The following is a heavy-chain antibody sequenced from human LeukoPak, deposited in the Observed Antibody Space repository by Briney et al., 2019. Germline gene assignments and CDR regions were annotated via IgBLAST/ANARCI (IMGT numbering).Heavy chain of an antibody. CDR1: GITFSSYA. J-gene: IGHJ3*02. CDR3: AKDQSYYGSGSQSAFDI. V-gene: IGHV3-9*01. Sequence: GGSLRLSCAASGITFSSYAMHWVRQAPGKGLEWVSGISWNSGSIGYADSVKGRFTISRDNAKNSLYLQMNSLRAEDTALYYCAKDQSYYGSGSQSAFDIWGQGSMVTVSS. CDR2: ISWNSGSI. D-gene: IGHD3-10*01.